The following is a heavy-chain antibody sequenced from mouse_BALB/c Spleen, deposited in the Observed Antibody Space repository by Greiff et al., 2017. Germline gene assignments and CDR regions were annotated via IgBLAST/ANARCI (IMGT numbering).Heavy chain of an antibody. D-gene: IGHD2-2*01. Sequence: QVQLKESGAELARPGASEKMSCKASGYTFTSYTMHWVKQRPGQGLEWIGYINPSSGYTNYNQKFKDKATLTADKSSGTAYMQLSSLTSEDSAVYYCARDPLGYDVGYWGQGTTLTVSS. CDR2: INPSSGYT. V-gene: IGHV1-4*01. CDR3: ARDPLGYDVGY. CDR1: GYTFTSYT. J-gene: IGHJ2*01.